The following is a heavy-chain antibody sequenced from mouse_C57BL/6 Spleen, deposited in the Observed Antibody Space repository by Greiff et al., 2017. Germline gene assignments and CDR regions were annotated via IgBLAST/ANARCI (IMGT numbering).Heavy chain of an antibody. CDR1: GYTFTDYN. CDR2: INPNNVGT. CDR3: ARVLLWYPFDY. D-gene: IGHD2-10*01. Sequence: EVQLQQSGPELVKPGASVKIPCKASGYTFTDYNMDWVKQSHGKSLEWIGDINPNNVGTIYNQKFKGKATLTVDKSSSTAYMELRSLTSEDTAVYYCARVLLWYPFDYWGQGTTLTVSS. V-gene: IGHV1-18*01. J-gene: IGHJ2*01.